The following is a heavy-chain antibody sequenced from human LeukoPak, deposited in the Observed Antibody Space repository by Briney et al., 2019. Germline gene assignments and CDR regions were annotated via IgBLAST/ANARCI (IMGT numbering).Heavy chain of an antibody. Sequence: GGSLRLSCAASGFIVSNSYITWVRQAPGKALEWASVIYAGGEKFYADSVEDRFTISRDNSKNTVYLQMNGLRAEDTAIYYCARLRGLANFDWLWDWGQGTLVTVSS. V-gene: IGHV3-66*04. D-gene: IGHD3-9*01. CDR2: IYAGGEK. J-gene: IGHJ4*02. CDR3: ARLRGLANFDWLWD. CDR1: GFIVSNSY.